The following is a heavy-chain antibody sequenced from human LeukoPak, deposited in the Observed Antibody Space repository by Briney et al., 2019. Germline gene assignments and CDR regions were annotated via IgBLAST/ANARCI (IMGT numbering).Heavy chain of an antibody. CDR1: GFTFSSYA. D-gene: IGHD6-19*01. V-gene: IGHV3-23*01. Sequence: GGSLRLSCAASGFTFSSYAMSWVRQAPGKGLEWVSAVTSSGGTTYYADSVKGRFTISRDNSKNTLYLQMNGLRADDTAVYYCAKGSRSIAVDNLCDYWGQGSLVTVSS. J-gene: IGHJ4*02. CDR3: AKGSRSIAVDNLCDY. CDR2: VTSSGGTT.